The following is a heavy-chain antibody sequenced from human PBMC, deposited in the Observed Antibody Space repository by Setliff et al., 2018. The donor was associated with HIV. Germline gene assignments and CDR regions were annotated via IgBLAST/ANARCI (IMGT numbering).Heavy chain of an antibody. CDR2: IDPADSYT. CDR1: GFSFTSYW. D-gene: IGHD3-10*01. V-gene: IGHV5-10-1*01. Sequence: GESLKIPCKGSGFSFTSYWISWVRQMPGKGLEWMGRIDPADSYTNYSPSFQGHVTISIDKSISTASLHWSSLRTSDTAMYYCARHFGYNPGWFDSWGQGTLVTVSS. J-gene: IGHJ5*01. CDR3: ARHFGYNPGWFDS.